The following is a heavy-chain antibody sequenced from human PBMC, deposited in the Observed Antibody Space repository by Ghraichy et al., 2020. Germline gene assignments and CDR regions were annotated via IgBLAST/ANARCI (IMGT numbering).Heavy chain of an antibody. D-gene: IGHD4-23*01. Sequence: SETLSLTCAVYGGSFSGYYWSWIRQPPGKGLEWIGEINHSGSTNYNPSLKSRVTISVDTSKNQFSLKLSSVTAADTAVYYCARVLTTVISGAFDIWGQGTMVTVSS. CDR3: ARVLTTVISGAFDI. J-gene: IGHJ3*02. V-gene: IGHV4-34*01. CDR2: INHSGST. CDR1: GGSFSGYY.